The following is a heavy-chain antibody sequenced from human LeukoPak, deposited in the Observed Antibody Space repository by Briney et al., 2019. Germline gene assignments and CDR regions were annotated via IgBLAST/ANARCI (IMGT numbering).Heavy chain of an antibody. CDR1: GFTFSSYS. CDR2: ISSSSSYI. V-gene: IGHV3-21*01. D-gene: IGHD3-3*01. Sequence: PGGSLRLSCAASGFTFSSYSMNWVRQAPGKGLEWVSSISSSSSYIYYADSVKGRFTISRDNAKNSLYLQMNSLRAEDTAVYYCARDSNDFWSGYYSPYDAFDIWGQGTMVTVFS. J-gene: IGHJ3*02. CDR3: ARDSNDFWSGYYSPYDAFDI.